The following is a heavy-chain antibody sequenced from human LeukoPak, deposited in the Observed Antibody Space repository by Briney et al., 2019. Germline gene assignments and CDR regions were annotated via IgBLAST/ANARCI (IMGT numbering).Heavy chain of an antibody. J-gene: IGHJ4*02. CDR3: ARGPWIQLWSVPFDY. CDR1: GGSFSGYY. CDR2: INHSGST. Sequence: SETLSLTRAVYGGSFSGYYWSWIRQPPGKGLEWIGEINHSGSTNYNPSLKTRVTISVDTSKHQFSLTLRSVTPADTAVYYSARGPWIQLWSVPFDYWGQGTLVTVSS. V-gene: IGHV4-34*01. D-gene: IGHD5-18*01.